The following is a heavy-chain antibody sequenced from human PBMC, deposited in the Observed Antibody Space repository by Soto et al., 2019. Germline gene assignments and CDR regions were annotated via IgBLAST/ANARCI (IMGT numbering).Heavy chain of an antibody. CDR3: AGPELNSGYDSSFDY. D-gene: IGHD5-12*01. CDR1: GGTFSSYA. CDR2: IIPIFGTA. V-gene: IGHV1-69*13. Sequence: GASVKVSCKASGGTFSSYATSWVRQAPGQGREWMGGIIPIFGTANYAQKFQGRVTITADESTSTAYMELSSLRSEDTAVYYCAGPELNSGYDSSFDYWGQGTLVTVSS. J-gene: IGHJ4*02.